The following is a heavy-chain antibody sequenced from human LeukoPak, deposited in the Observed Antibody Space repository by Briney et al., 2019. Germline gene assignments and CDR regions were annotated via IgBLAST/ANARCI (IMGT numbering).Heavy chain of an antibody. D-gene: IGHD3-22*01. J-gene: IGHJ4*02. V-gene: IGHV4-61*02. CDR3: ARDRRYDTIIDY. CDR2: IYTSGST. CDR1: GGSISSGSYY. Sequence: PSQTLSLTCTVSGGSISSGSYYWSWIRQPAGKGLEWIGRIYTSGSTNYNPSLKSRVTIPVDTSKNQFSLKLSSVTAADTAVYYCARDRRYDTIIDYWGQGTLVTVSS.